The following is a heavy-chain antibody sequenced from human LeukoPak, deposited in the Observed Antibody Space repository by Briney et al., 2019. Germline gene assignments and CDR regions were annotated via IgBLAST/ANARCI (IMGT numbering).Heavy chain of an antibody. CDR3: ARDFRRYYYDSGGYFYFDY. CDR1: GYTFTSYA. CDR2: INAGNGNT. D-gene: IGHD3-22*01. V-gene: IGHV1-3*01. Sequence: EASVKVSCKASGYTFTSYAMYWVRQAPGQRLEWMGWINAGNGNTKYSQKFQGRVTITRDTSASTAYMELGSLRSEDTAVFYCARDFRRYYYDSGGYFYFDYWGQGTLVTVSS. J-gene: IGHJ4*02.